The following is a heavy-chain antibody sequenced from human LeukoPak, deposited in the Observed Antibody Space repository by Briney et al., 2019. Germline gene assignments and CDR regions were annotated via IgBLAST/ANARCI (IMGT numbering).Heavy chain of an antibody. CDR1: GFSLSTPGMR. CDR2: IDWDDDK. Sequence: SGPTLVNPTQTLTLTCTFSGFSLSTPGMRVSWIRQPPGKALEWLARIDWDDDKFYSTSLKTRLTISKDTSKNQVVLTMTNMDPVDTDTYYCARMYTYYYDSSGFSVAAFDIWGQGTMVIVSS. V-gene: IGHV2-70*04. D-gene: IGHD3-22*01. J-gene: IGHJ3*02. CDR3: ARMYTYYYDSSGFSVAAFDI.